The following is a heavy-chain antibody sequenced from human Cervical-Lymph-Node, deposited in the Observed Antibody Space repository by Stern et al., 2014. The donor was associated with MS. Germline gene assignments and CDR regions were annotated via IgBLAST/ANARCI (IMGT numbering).Heavy chain of an antibody. Sequence: QVQLVESGGGVVQPGKSLRLSCAASRFTFNSYGMHWVRQSPGKGLEWVSLISNDGSKEYYADSVKGRFTISRDNSKNTLSLQMNSLTVEDTAVYYCASSTLTDAFDIWGQGTLVTVSS. V-gene: IGHV3-30*03. D-gene: IGHD4-11*01. CDR3: ASSTLTDAFDI. J-gene: IGHJ3*02. CDR2: ISNDGSKE. CDR1: RFTFNSYG.